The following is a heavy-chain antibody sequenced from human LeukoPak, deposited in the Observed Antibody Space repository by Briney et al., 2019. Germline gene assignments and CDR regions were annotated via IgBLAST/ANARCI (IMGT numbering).Heavy chain of an antibody. CDR3: ARELGSSGWSRRKTDY. D-gene: IGHD6-19*01. V-gene: IGHV7-4-1*02. CDR2: INTNTGNP. J-gene: IGHJ4*02. CDR1: GYTFTSYA. Sequence: ASVKVSCKASGYTFTSYAMNWVRQAPGQGLEWMGWINTNTGNPTYAQGFTGRFVFSLDTSVSTAYLQISSLKAEDTAVYYCARELGSSGWSRRKTDYWGQGTLVTVSS.